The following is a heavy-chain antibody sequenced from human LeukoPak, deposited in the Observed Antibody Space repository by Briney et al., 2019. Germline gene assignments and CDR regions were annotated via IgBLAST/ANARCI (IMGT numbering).Heavy chain of an antibody. Sequence: GASVKVSCTASGYTFTSYAMHWVRQAPGQRLEWMGWINAGNGNTKYSQKFQGRVTITRDTSASTAYMELSSLRSEDTAVYYCARDLHRYTSSWNWDLDYRGQGTLVTVSS. J-gene: IGHJ4*02. CDR2: INAGNGNT. CDR3: ARDLHRYTSSWNWDLDY. D-gene: IGHD6-13*01. V-gene: IGHV1-3*01. CDR1: GYTFTSYA.